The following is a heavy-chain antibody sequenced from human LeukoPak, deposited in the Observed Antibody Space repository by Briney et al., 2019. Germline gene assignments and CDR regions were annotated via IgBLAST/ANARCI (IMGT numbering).Heavy chain of an antibody. CDR3: ARGPSIAAAGTSDY. CDR1: GFTFSSYS. D-gene: IGHD6-13*01. Sequence: PGGSLRLSCAASGFTFSSYSMNCVRQAPGKGLEWVSSISSSSSYIYYADSVKGRFTISRDNAKNSLYLQMNSLRAEDTAVYYCARGPSIAAAGTSDYWGQGTLVTVSS. J-gene: IGHJ4*02. CDR2: ISSSSSYI. V-gene: IGHV3-21*01.